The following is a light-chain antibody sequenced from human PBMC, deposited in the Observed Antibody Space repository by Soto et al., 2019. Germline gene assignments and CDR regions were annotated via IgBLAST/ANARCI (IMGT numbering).Light chain of an antibody. Sequence: SYELTQPPSVSVSPGQTASITCSGDKLGDKYACWYQQKPGQSPVLVIYQDSKRPSGIPERFSGSNSGNTATLTISGTQAMDVADYFCQAWDSSTVVFGGGTKLTVL. J-gene: IGLJ2*01. CDR2: QDS. V-gene: IGLV3-1*01. CDR1: KLGDKY. CDR3: QAWDSSTVV.